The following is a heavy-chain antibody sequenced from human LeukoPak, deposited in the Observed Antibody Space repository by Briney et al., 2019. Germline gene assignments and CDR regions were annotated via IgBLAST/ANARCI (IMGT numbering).Heavy chain of an antibody. CDR2: ISAYNGNT. Sequence: ASVKVSCKASGYTFTSYGISWVRQAPGHGLEWMGWISAYNGNTNYAQKLQGRVTMTTDTSTRTADMELRSLRSDDTPVYYCARAPLGSDIVVVPAASPHAFDIWGQGTMVTVSS. V-gene: IGHV1-18*01. J-gene: IGHJ3*02. CDR3: ARAPLGSDIVVVPAASPHAFDI. D-gene: IGHD2-2*01. CDR1: GYTFTSYG.